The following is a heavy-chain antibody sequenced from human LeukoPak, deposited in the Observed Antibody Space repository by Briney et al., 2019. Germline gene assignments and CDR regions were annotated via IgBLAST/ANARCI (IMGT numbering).Heavy chain of an antibody. J-gene: IGHJ5*02. CDR1: GGFISSGGHY. Sequence: PSETLSLTCSVSGGFISSGGHYWNWIRQHPGKGLEWIGYISYSGSTYYNASLKSRVTISVDTSKNQFSLRLRSVTAADTAVYYCVRDARGDGDYGWFDPWGQGALVTISS. V-gene: IGHV4-31*03. CDR3: VRDARGDGDYGWFDP. D-gene: IGHD4-17*01. CDR2: ISYSGST.